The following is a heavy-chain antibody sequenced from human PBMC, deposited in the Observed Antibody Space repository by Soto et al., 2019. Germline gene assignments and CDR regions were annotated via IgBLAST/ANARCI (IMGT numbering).Heavy chain of an antibody. CDR2: IIPIFGTA. J-gene: IGHJ6*02. D-gene: IGHD2-15*01. Sequence: SVKVSCKASGYTFSSYGISWVRQAPGQGLEWMGGIIPIFGTANYAQKLQGRVTMTTDTSTSTAYMELRSLRSEDTAVYYCARAEDEYAYYYYYYGMAVWGQGTTVTVSS. CDR3: ARAEDEYAYYYYYYGMAV. V-gene: IGHV1-69*05. CDR1: GYTFSSYG.